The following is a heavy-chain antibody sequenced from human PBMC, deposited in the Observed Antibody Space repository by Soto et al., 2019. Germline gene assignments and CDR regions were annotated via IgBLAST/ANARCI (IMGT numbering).Heavy chain of an antibody. Sequence: GGAPRLSFAPPGFPFSSYGMHSVRQAPGKGLEWVAVISYDGSNKYYADSVKGRFTISRDNSKNTLYLQMNSLRAEDTAVYYCAKDLNGMDVWGQGTTVTVSS. V-gene: IGHV3-30*18. CDR2: ISYDGSNK. CDR3: AKDLNGMDV. CDR1: GFPFSSYG. J-gene: IGHJ6*02.